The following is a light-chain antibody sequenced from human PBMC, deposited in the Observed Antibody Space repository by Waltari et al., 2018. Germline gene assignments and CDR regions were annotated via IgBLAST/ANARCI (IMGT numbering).Light chain of an antibody. J-gene: IGLJ1*01. Sequence: QSALTQPASVSGSPGQSITISCTGTSSDVGASNYVSWYQQHPGNAPKLMIYDVPKRPSGVSGRVAGSKSGNTASRTSSGLQAEDEADDYCSSYISGVTLYVFGTGTKVTVL. CDR2: DVP. CDR3: SSYISGVTLYV. V-gene: IGLV2-14*03. CDR1: SSDVGASNY.